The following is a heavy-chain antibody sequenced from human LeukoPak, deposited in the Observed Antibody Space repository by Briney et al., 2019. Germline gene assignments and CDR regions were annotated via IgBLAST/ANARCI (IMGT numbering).Heavy chain of an antibody. V-gene: IGHV1-2*02. CDR1: GYGFTVYY. Sequence: ASVTLSFNASGYGFTVYYMYWGRQAPGPGLEWMGWINPNSGGTNYAHKFHGRVTMTRDTSTSTAYMELSRLRSDDTAVYYCARDHDFWSGYSENWFDPWGQGTLVTVSS. D-gene: IGHD3-3*01. J-gene: IGHJ5*02. CDR2: INPNSGGT. CDR3: ARDHDFWSGYSENWFDP.